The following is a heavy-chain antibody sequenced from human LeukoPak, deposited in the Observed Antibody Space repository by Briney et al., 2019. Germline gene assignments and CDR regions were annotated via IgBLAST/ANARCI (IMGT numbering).Heavy chain of an antibody. CDR2: ISAYNGNT. Sequence: ASGKVSCKASGYSFTSYGISWERQAPGQGQEWKGWISAYNGNTNYAQKLQGRVTMTTDTSRSTAYMELRSLRSDDTAVYYCASDGDYDSSGYSFHWGQGTLVTVSS. V-gene: IGHV1-18*01. J-gene: IGHJ4*02. CDR3: ASDGDYDSSGYSFH. D-gene: IGHD3-22*01. CDR1: GYSFTSYG.